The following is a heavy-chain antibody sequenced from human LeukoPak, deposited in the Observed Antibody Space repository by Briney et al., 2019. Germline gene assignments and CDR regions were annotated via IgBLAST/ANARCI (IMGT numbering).Heavy chain of an antibody. D-gene: IGHD3-22*01. CDR1: GFTFSGYD. J-gene: IGHJ4*01. CDR2: IWYDGSNT. CDR3: ERDSSGQHSYIDY. Sequence: GGSLRLSCAASGFTFSGYDMSWIRQAPGKGLEWVAGIWYDGSNTYYADSVKGRFTISRDNSKNTLYLQLNSLRAEDTAVYYCERDSSGQHSYIDYWGKGTLVTVSS. V-gene: IGHV3-33*08.